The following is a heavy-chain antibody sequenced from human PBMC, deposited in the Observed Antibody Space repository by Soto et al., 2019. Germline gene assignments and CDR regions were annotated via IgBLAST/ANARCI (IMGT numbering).Heavy chain of an antibody. CDR1: GFTFSDYY. Sequence: GGSLRLSCAASGFTFSDYYMSWIRQAPGKGLEIVSYISGTKSFTDYADSVKGRFTISRDNAKKSLYLQMSSLRAEDTALYYCAKSTGGTANGMDVWGQGTTVTVSS. CDR2: ISGTKSFT. D-gene: IGHD2-8*02. J-gene: IGHJ6*01. CDR3: AKSTGGTANGMDV. V-gene: IGHV3-11*03.